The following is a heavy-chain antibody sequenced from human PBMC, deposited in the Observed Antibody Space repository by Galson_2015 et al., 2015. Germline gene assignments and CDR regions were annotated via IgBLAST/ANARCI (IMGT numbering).Heavy chain of an antibody. CDR2: IYHSGST. J-gene: IGHJ4*02. D-gene: IGHD3-10*01. CDR1: GYSISSGYY. Sequence: LSLTCAVSGYSISSGYYGGWIRQPPGKGLEWIGSIYHSGSTYYNPSLKSRVTISVDTSKNQFSLKLNSVTAADTAVYYYARVYPADYGSVFDYWGQGTLVTVSS. CDR3: ARVYPADYGSVFDY. V-gene: IGHV4-38-2*01.